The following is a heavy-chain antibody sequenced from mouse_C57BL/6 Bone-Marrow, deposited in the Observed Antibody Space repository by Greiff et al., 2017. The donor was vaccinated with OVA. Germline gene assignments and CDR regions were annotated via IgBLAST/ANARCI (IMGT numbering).Heavy chain of an antibody. J-gene: IGHJ1*03. CDR1: GYTFTSYW. CDR2: IHPNSGST. Sequence: QVQLQQPGAELVKPGASVKLSCKASGYTFTSYWMHWVKQRPGQGLEWIGMIHPNSGSTDYNEKFKSKATLTVDKSSSTAYMQLSSLTSEDSAVYYCARRNYGSSYVPYSDVWGTGTTVTVSS. D-gene: IGHD1-1*01. CDR3: ARRNYGSSYVPYSDV. V-gene: IGHV1-64*01.